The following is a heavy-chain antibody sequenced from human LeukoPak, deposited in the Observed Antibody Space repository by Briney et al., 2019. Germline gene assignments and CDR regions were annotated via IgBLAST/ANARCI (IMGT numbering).Heavy chain of an antibody. CDR2: ISAYNGNT. CDR1: GYTFTDYY. D-gene: IGHD2-21*02. V-gene: IGHV1-18*04. CDR3: ARESSLADIVVVTDPRTWDY. Sequence: ASVKVSCKASGYTFTDYYMHWVRQAPGQGLEWMGWISAYNGNTNYVQKLQGRVTMTTDTSTSTAYMELRSLRSDDTAVYYCARESSLADIVVVTDPRTWDYWGQGTLVTVSS. J-gene: IGHJ4*02.